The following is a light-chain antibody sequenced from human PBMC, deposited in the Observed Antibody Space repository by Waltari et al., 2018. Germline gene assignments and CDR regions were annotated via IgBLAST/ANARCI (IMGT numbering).Light chain of an antibody. V-gene: IGKV1-5*03. Sequence: DIQMTQSPSTLSASVGDRVTINCRASQSINNWLAWYQQKPGRAPKLLIYKTSTLESGVPSSFSGSGYGTEFTLTISSLQPDDFATYYCQQYNDNSTWTFGQGTKVEVK. CDR1: QSINNW. CDR2: KTS. J-gene: IGKJ1*01. CDR3: QQYNDNSTWT.